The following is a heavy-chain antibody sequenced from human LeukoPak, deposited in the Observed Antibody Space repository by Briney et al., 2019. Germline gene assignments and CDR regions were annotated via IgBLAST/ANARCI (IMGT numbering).Heavy chain of an antibody. CDR3: AKDQLFRPINPSYFDY. J-gene: IGHJ4*02. Sequence: GGSLRLSCAASGFTFSSYGMHWVRQAPGKGLEWVAFIRYDGSNKYYADSVKGRFTISRDNSKNTLYLQMNSLRAEDTAVYYCAKDQLFRPINPSYFDYWGQGTLVTVSS. CDR2: IRYDGSNK. D-gene: IGHD1-1*01. CDR1: GFTFSSYG. V-gene: IGHV3-30*02.